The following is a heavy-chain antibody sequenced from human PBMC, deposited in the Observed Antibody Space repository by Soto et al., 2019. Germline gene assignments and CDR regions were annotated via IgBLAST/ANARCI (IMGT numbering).Heavy chain of an antibody. Sequence: GSLRLACTASGCTFSGYGMHWVRQAPGKGLEWVAVISYDGSKKYYADSVKGRFFISRDNSKNTLYLEMSSLRAEDTAVYYCVKDGSSGWPYYYGMDVWGQGTTVTVYS. D-gene: IGHD6-19*01. CDR3: VKDGSSGWPYYYGMDV. CDR1: GCTFSGYG. V-gene: IGHV3-30*18. J-gene: IGHJ6*02. CDR2: ISYDGSKK.